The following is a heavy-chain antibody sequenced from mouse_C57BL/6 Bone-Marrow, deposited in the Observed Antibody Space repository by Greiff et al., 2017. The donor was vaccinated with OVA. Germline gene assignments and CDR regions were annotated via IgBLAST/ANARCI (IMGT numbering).Heavy chain of an antibody. D-gene: IGHD2-3*01. CDR1: GYTFTDYY. CDR3: ARWGIYDGYYGGYFDV. CDR2: INPNNGGT. J-gene: IGHJ1*03. V-gene: IGHV1-26*01. Sequence: EVQLQQSGPELVKPGASVKISCKASGYTFTDYYMNWVKQSHGKSLEWIGDINPNNGGTSYNQKFKGKATLTVDKSSSTAYMELRSLTSEDSAVYYCARWGIYDGYYGGYFDVWGTGTTVTVSS.